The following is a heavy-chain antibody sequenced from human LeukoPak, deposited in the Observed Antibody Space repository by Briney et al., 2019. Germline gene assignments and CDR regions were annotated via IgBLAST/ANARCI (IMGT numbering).Heavy chain of an antibody. Sequence: GGSLRLSCAASGFSFSSYWMNWVRQAPGKGLEWVANIKQEGNEKYYVDSVKGRFTISRDNAKNSLYLQMNSLRVEDTAVYYCAMPITFSGATDGFDIWGQGTMVTVSS. CDR3: AMPITFSGATDGFDI. D-gene: IGHD3-3*01. J-gene: IGHJ3*02. CDR1: GFSFSSYW. V-gene: IGHV3-7*01. CDR2: IKQEGNEK.